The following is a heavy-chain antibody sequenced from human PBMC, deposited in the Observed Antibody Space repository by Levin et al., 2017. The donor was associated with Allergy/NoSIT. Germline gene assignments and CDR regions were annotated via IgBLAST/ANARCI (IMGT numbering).Heavy chain of an antibody. CDR2: IDNDGTTT. V-gene: IGHV3-74*01. CDR3: ARDMQYVLDV. J-gene: IGHJ6*02. Sequence: RGESLKISCALSGFTRTYWIHWVRQAPGKGLEWVSHIDNDGTTTHVADAVKGRFTVSRDNARNTVYLQMTSLRVEDTAVYYCARDMQYVLDVWGQGTTVTVSS. CDR1: GFTRTYW. D-gene: IGHD2-2*01.